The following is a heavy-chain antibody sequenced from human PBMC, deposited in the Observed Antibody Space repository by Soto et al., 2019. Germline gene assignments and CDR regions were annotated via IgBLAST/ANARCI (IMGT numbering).Heavy chain of an antibody. CDR3: ASGWSPPNYYYYYGMDV. V-gene: IGHV1-8*01. D-gene: IGHD2-8*02. J-gene: IGHJ6*02. CDR1: GYTFTSYD. Sequence: ASVKVSWKASGYTFTSYDINWVRQATGQGLEWMGWMNPNSGNTGYAQKFQGRVTMTRNTSISTAYMELSSLRSEDTAVYYCASGWSPPNYYYYYGMDVWGQGTTVTVSS. CDR2: MNPNSGNT.